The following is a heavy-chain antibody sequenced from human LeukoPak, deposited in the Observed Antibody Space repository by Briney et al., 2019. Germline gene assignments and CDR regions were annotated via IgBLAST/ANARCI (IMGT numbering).Heavy chain of an antibody. J-gene: IGHJ4*02. CDR1: GFTFSSYA. D-gene: IGHD2-2*01. CDR3: AKASGLSCSSTSCQYSNYVGRYFDY. Sequence: GGSLRLSCAASGFTFSSYAMSWVRQAPGKGLEWVSAISGSGGSTYYADSVKGRFTISRDNSKNTLYLQMNSLRAEDTAVYYCAKASGLSCSSTSCQYSNYVGRYFDYWGQGTLVTVSS. CDR2: ISGSGGST. V-gene: IGHV3-23*01.